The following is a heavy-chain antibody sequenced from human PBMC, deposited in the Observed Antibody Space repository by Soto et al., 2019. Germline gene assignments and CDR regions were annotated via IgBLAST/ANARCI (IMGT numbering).Heavy chain of an antibody. D-gene: IGHD4-17*01. CDR2: ISAYNGNT. V-gene: IGHV1-18*01. CDR1: GYTFTSYG. Sequence: QVQLVQSGAEVKKPGASVKVSCKASGYTFTSYGISWVRQAPGQGLEWMGWISAYNGNTNYAQKLQGRVTMTTDTSTSTAYMELRSLRSDVTAGYYCARDSTLVYGAYPLDYWGQVTLVSVSS. CDR3: ARDSTLVYGAYPLDY. J-gene: IGHJ4*02.